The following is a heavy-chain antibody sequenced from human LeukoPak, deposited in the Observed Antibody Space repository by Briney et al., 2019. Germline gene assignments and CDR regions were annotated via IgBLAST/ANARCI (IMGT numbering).Heavy chain of an antibody. Sequence: ASVKVSCKASGYTFTSYDINWVRQATGQELEWMGWMNPNSGNTGYAQKFQGRVTMTRNTSISTAYMELSSLRSEDTAVYYCATYCSSTSCRLEVGVWGQGTTVTVSS. D-gene: IGHD2-2*01. CDR1: GYTFTSYD. CDR2: MNPNSGNT. J-gene: IGHJ6*02. CDR3: ATYCSSTSCRLEVGV. V-gene: IGHV1-8*01.